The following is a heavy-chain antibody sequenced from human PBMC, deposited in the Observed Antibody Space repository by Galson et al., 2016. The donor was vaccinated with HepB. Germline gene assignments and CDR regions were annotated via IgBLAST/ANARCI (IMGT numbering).Heavy chain of an antibody. CDR1: GFTVRTLY. J-gene: IGHJ3*01. CDR2: IHSGGST. D-gene: IGHD3-3*01. CDR3: AREGFNAFDV. V-gene: IGHV3-53*01. Sequence: SLRLSCAASGFTVRTLYMSWVRQAPGKGLEWVSVIHSGGSTYRADSVKGRFTVSRDDSKNTVYLQMNSLRVEDTAIYYCAREGFNAFDVWGQGTVVTISS.